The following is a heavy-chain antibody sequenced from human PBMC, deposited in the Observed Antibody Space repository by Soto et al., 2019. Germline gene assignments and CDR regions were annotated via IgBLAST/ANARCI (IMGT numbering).Heavy chain of an antibody. V-gene: IGHV4-34*02. J-gene: IGHJ5*02. Sequence: QVHLQQWGAGLLKPSETLSLTCAVYGGSVNGYYWNWIRQPPGKGLEWIGEINHSGGTHYKPSLKSQVTMSVHTSKNQFSLRLSSVTAADTAIYYCATRITVFGLLIPPFDPWGQGTQVTVSS. D-gene: IGHD3-3*01. CDR2: INHSGGT. CDR1: GGSVNGYY. CDR3: ATRITVFGLLIPPFDP.